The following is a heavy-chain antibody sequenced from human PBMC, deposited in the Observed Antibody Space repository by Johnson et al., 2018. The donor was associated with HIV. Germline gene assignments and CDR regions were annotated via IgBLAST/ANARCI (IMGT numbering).Heavy chain of an antibody. V-gene: IGHV3-66*01. Sequence: VQLVESGGGLVQPGGSLRLSCAASGITVGTNYMNWVRQAPVKGLEWVSVIYTGSDSTSYTDSVKDRFTISRDSSKNAVYLQMSSLRAEDTALYYCARGSAGSFDLWGRGTMVTVAS. CDR2: IYTGSDST. J-gene: IGHJ3*01. CDR3: ARGSAGSFDL. CDR1: GITVGTNY. D-gene: IGHD3-10*01.